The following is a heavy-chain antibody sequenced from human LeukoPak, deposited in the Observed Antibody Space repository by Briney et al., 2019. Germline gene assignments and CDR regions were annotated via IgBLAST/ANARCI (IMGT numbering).Heavy chain of an antibody. CDR2: IKQDGSEK. CDR1: GFTFSSYW. V-gene: IGHV3-7*01. Sequence: GGSLRLSCAASGFTFSSYWMSWVRQAPGKGLEWVANIKQDGSEKYYVDSVKGRFTISRDNAKNSLYLQMNSLRAEGTAVYYCARDGVLLWFGELVIWGQGTLVTVSS. D-gene: IGHD3-10*01. J-gene: IGHJ4*02. CDR3: ARDGVLLWFGELVI.